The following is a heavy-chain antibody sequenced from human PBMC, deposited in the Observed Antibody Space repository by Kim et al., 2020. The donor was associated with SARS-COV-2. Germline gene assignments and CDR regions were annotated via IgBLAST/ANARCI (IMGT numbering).Heavy chain of an antibody. CDR2: NK. D-gene: IGHD1-26*01. Sequence: NKYYADSVKGRFTISRDNSKNTLYLQMNSLRAEDTAVYYCARAGSYYFDYWGQGTLVTVSS. J-gene: IGHJ4*02. V-gene: IGHV3-30*01. CDR3: ARAGSYYFDY.